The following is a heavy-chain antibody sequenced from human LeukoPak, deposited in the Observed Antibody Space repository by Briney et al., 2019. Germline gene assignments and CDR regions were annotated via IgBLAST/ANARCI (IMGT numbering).Heavy chain of an antibody. Sequence: SETLSLTCAVYGGSFSGYYWSWIRQPPGKGLEWIGEINHSGSTNYNPSLKSRVTISVDTSRNQFSLKLSSVTAADTAVYYCARGSFRYSSGPIDYWGQGTLVTVSS. CDR2: INHSGST. J-gene: IGHJ4*02. D-gene: IGHD6-19*01. CDR1: GGSFSGYY. V-gene: IGHV4-34*01. CDR3: ARGSFRYSSGPIDY.